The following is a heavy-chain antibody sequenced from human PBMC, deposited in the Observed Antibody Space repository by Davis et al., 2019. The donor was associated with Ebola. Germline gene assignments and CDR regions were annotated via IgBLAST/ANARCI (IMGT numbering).Heavy chain of an antibody. D-gene: IGHD2-2*01. Sequence: KVSCKASGYIFANYWIGWVRQKPGKGLEWMGIIYPGDSDTRYSPSFQGQVTISADKSISTAYLQWSSLKASDTAMYYCARARYSTSWPDGLDVWGQGTKVTVSS. J-gene: IGHJ3*01. CDR1: GYIFANYW. CDR3: ARARYSTSWPDGLDV. V-gene: IGHV5-51*01. CDR2: IYPGDSDT.